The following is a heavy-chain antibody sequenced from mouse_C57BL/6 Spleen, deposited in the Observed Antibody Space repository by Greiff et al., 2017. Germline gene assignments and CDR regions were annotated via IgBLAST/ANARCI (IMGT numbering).Heavy chain of an antibody. CDR1: GFTFSDYG. V-gene: IGHV5-17*01. D-gene: IGHD1-1*01. CDR2: ISSGSSTI. Sequence: EVQRVESGGGLVKPGGSLKLSCAASGFTFSDYGMHWVRQAPEKGLEWVAYISSGSSTIYYADTVKGRFTISRDNAKNTLFLQMTRLRSEDTAMYYCARPITTVVAPFDYWGQGTTLTVSS. CDR3: ARPITTVVAPFDY. J-gene: IGHJ2*01.